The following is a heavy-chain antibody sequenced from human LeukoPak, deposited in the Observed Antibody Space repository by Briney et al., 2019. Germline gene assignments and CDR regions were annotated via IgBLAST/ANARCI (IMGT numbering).Heavy chain of an antibody. D-gene: IGHD5-18*01. CDR2: ISGRGDAT. Sequence: PGGSLRLSCAVSGLTFRSYALSWVRQAPGKGLEWVSRISGRGDATDYADSVKGRFTITRDNSKNTLYLQMNSLRAEDTAVYYCEATAEPYDYWGQGTLVTVSS. CDR1: GLTFRSYA. J-gene: IGHJ4*02. CDR3: EATAEPYDY. V-gene: IGHV3-23*01.